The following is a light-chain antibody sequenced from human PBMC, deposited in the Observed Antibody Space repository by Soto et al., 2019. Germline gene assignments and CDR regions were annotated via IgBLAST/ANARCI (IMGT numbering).Light chain of an antibody. CDR3: QQYYSAPLT. CDR2: WAS. V-gene: IGKV4-1*01. J-gene: IGKJ4*01. CDR1: QSVLYSSNNKDY. Sequence: DIVMAQSPDSLAVSMGERATINCKSSQSVLYSSNNKDYLAWYQQKPGQPPKLLLYWASTRESGVPDRFSGSGSGTDFTLTISSLQTEDVAAYDCQQYYSAPLTVGGGTKVEIK.